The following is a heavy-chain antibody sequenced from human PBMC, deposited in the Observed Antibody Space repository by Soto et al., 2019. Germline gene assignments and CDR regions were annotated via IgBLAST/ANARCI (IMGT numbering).Heavy chain of an antibody. CDR3: ARDKGEAATPDY. CDR2: ISSSGSTI. CDR1: GFTFSDYY. D-gene: IGHD6-25*01. V-gene: IGHV3-11*01. Sequence: GGSLRLSCAASGFTFSDYYMSWIRQAPGKGLEWASYISSSGSTIYYADSVKGRFTISRDNAKNSLHLQMNSLRAEDTAVYYCARDKGEAATPDYWGQGTLVTVSS. J-gene: IGHJ4*02.